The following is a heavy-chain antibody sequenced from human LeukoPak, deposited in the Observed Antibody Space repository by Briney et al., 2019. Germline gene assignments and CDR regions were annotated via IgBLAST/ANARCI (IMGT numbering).Heavy chain of an antibody. J-gene: IGHJ6*04. D-gene: IGHD2-8*01. CDR1: GYRFSTYW. V-gene: IGHV5-51*01. CDR3: ARHEYRTSGGHYGMDV. Sequence: GESLKISCKGSGYRFSTYWIGWVRQMPGKGLEWMGIIYPGDSDTRYSPSFQDQVTISADKSISTAYLQWSSLKASDTAMYYCARHEYRTSGGHYGMDVWGKGTTVTVSS. CDR2: IYPGDSDT.